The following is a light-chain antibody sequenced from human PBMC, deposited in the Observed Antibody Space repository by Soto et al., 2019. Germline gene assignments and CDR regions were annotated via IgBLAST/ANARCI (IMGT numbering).Light chain of an antibody. Sequence: IVVTQSPATLSLSRGERATLSCRASQSVSSYLAWYQQKPGQAPRLLSYDASNRATGIPARFSGSGSGTDFTLTIRSLQPEDFAVDHSQQRGAFAGGTKVDIK. CDR3: QQRGA. J-gene: IGKJ4*01. CDR2: DAS. V-gene: IGKV3-11*01. CDR1: QSVSSY.